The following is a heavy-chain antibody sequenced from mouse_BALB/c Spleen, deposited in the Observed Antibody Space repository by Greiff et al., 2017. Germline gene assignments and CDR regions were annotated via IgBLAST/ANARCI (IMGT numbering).Heavy chain of an antibody. D-gene: IGHD1-1*01. CDR3: ARKPYYGSSYAMDY. V-gene: IGHV3-2*02. J-gene: IGHJ4*01. Sequence: EVKLVESGPGLVKPSQSLSLTCTVTGYSITSDYAWNWIRQFPGNKLEWMGYISYSGSTSYNPSLKSRISITRDTSKNQFFLQLNSVTTEDTATYYCARKPYYGSSYAMDYWGQGTSVTVSS. CDR1: GYSITSDYA. CDR2: ISYSGST.